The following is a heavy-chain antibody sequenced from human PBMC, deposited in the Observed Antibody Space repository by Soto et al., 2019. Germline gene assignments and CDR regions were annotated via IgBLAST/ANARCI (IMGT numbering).Heavy chain of an antibody. V-gene: IGHV3-30*04. D-gene: IGHD3-16*01. CDR2: ISDDGANT. J-gene: IGHJ4*02. CDR3: ARYYGLALTKGYYFVY. CDR1: GFTFSHYA. Sequence: GGSLRLSCAASGFTFSHYAMHWVRQAPGRGLEWVALISDDGANTFYADSVKGRFTISRDNSKNTVYLQMDSLRPEGTAVYYCARYYGLALTKGYYFVYCGPGTLVTVFS.